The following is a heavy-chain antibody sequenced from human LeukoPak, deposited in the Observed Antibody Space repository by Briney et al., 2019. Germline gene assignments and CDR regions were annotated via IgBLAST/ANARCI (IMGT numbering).Heavy chain of an antibody. CDR1: GFTFSSYS. Sequence: PGGSLRLSCAASGFTFSSYSMNWVRQAPGKGLEWVSSISSSSSYIYHADSVKGRFTISRDNAKNSLYLQMNSLRAEDTAVYYCARDGGLDYWGQGTLVTVSS. CDR2: ISSSSSYI. V-gene: IGHV3-21*01. J-gene: IGHJ4*02. CDR3: ARDGGLDY. D-gene: IGHD3-16*01.